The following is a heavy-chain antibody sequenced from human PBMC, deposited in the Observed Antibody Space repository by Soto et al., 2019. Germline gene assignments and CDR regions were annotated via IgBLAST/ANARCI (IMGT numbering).Heavy chain of an antibody. CDR2: ISPLSSTT. D-gene: IGHD6-13*01. V-gene: IGHV1-69*01. CDR3: AASSSVAAAGDFKF. CDR1: GDLFNNCA. Sequence: QVQLVQSGAEVKEPGSSVKVSCKATGDLFNNCAFNWVRQAPGQGLEWMGRISPLSSTTNYAQKFQGRVTIGADELTTIVDLEVSNLESEDTGMYYCAASSSVAAAGDFKFWGQGTLVTVSP. J-gene: IGHJ4*02.